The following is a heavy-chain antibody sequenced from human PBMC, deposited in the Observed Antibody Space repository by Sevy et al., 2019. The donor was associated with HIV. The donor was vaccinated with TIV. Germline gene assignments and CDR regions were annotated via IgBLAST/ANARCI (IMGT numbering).Heavy chain of an antibody. D-gene: IGHD2-15*01. J-gene: IGHJ3*02. CDR2: ISSSSSTI. Sequence: GGSLRLSCAASGFTFSTYGMHWVRQAPGKGLEWVSYISSSSSTIYYADSVKGRFTISRDNAKNSLYLQMNSLRAEDTAVYYCARVGIVVGGAFDIWGQGTMVTVSS. V-gene: IGHV3-48*01. CDR3: ARVGIVVGGAFDI. CDR1: GFTFSTYG.